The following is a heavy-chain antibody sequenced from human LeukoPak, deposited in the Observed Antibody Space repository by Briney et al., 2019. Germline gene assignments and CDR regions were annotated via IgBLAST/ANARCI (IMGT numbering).Heavy chain of an antibody. V-gene: IGHV3-30*04. J-gene: IGHJ3*02. Sequence: GGSLRLSCAASGFTFSSYAMHWVRQASGKGLEWVAVISYDGSNKYYADSVRGRFTISRDNSKNTLYLQMNSLRAEDTAVYYCARDTAFWNYAFDIWGQGTMVTVSS. CDR3: ARDTAFWNYAFDI. CDR1: GFTFSSYA. D-gene: IGHD3-3*01. CDR2: ISYDGSNK.